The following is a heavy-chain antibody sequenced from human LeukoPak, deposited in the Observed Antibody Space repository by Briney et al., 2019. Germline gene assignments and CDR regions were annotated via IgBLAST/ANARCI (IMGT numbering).Heavy chain of an antibody. CDR1: GFTFSSYS. J-gene: IGHJ4*02. D-gene: IGHD5-12*01. V-gene: IGHV3-66*04. CDR3: ARHDGGYGPFDY. Sequence: GGSLRLSCAASGFTFSSYSMNWVRQAPGKGLEWVSIIYGGGTTYYADSVKGRFTIYRDNSKNTLYLQMNSLRVEDTAVYFCARHDGGYGPFDYWGQGTPITVS. CDR2: IYGGGTT.